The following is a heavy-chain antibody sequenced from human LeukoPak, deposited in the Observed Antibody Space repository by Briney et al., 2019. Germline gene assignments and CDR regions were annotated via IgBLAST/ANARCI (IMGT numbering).Heavy chain of an antibody. J-gene: IGHJ6*03. V-gene: IGHV3-66*01. D-gene: IGHD1-26*01. Sequence: GGSLRLSCAASGFTVSSNYMSWVRQAPGKGLEWVSVIYSGGSTYYADSVKGRFTISRDNSKNTLYLQMNSLRAEDTAVYYCAREEWELLRYYYYYMDVWGKGTTVTVSS. CDR1: GFTVSSNY. CDR3: AREEWELLRYYYYYMDV. CDR2: IYSGGST.